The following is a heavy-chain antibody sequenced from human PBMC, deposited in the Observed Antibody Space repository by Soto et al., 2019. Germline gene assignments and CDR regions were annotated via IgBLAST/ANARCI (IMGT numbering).Heavy chain of an antibody. V-gene: IGHV3-33*01. CDR2: IWYDGSNK. D-gene: IGHD2-15*01. Sequence: GGSLRLSCAASGFTFSSYGMHWVRQAPGKGLEWVAVIWYDGSNKYYADSVKGRFTISRDNSKNTLYLQMNSLRAEDTAVYYCARDLLYCSGGSCYDHDAFDIWGQGTMVTVSS. CDR3: ARDLLYCSGGSCYDHDAFDI. CDR1: GFTFSSYG. J-gene: IGHJ3*02.